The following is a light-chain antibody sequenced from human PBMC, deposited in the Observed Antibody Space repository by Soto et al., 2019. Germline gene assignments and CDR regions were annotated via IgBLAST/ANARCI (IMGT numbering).Light chain of an antibody. V-gene: IGLV2-14*01. CDR3: SSFTSSDTDV. CDR1: NSDIGGYNF. J-gene: IGLJ1*01. CDR2: EVS. Sequence: QSVLTQPASVSGAPGQSITISCTGTNSDIGGYNFVSWYQHHPGKAPKLMIFEVSNRPSGVSNRFSGSKSGNTASLTISGLLTEDEADYYCSSFTSSDTDVFGTGTKVTVL.